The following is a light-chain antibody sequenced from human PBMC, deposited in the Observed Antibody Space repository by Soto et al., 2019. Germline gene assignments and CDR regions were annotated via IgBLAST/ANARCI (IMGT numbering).Light chain of an antibody. CDR3: QHRADWPRGS. CDR1: QGVSRK. J-gene: IGKJ2*01. Sequence: DIVMTQSPATLSVAPGERVTFSCRASQGVSRKLAWYQHKPGQAPRLLISGASTGATGIPARFSGSGSGTEFTLTISSLEPDDFAVYYCQHRADWPRGSFGQGTKLEIK. CDR2: GAS. V-gene: IGKV3-15*01.